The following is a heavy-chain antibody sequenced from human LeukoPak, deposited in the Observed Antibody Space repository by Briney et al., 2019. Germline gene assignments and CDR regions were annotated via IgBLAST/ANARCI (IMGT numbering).Heavy chain of an antibody. V-gene: IGHV1-2*02. Sequence: ASVKVSCKASGYTFTGYYMHWVRQAPGQGLEWMGWINPNSGGTNYAQKFQGRVTMTRDTSISTAYMELSRLRSDDTAVYYCARAPKPLFGESYWGQGTLVTVSS. D-gene: IGHD3-10*01. CDR1: GYTFTGYY. CDR2: INPNSGGT. J-gene: IGHJ4*02. CDR3: ARAPKPLFGESY.